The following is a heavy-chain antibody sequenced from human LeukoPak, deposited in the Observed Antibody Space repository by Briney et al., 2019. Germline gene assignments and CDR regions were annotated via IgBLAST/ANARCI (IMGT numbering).Heavy chain of an antibody. Sequence: AGGSLRLSCAASGFSFNNYAMIWVRQAPGKGLEWVSAISTTGGSTYYADSVKGRFTISRDNSKNTLSLQMDSLRVEDTAVYYCAKDWTTVVTPKGYYFDSWGQGTLVTVSS. CDR3: AKDWTTVVTPKGYYFDS. CDR1: GFSFNNYA. D-gene: IGHD4-23*01. V-gene: IGHV3-23*01. J-gene: IGHJ4*02. CDR2: ISTTGGST.